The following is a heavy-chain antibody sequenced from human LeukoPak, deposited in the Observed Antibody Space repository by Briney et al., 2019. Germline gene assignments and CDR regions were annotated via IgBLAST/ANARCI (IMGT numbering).Heavy chain of an antibody. CDR1: GFTFSSYG. CDR3: AKSVESAVTTNPYFDF. J-gene: IGHJ4*02. V-gene: IGHV3-30*18. Sequence: GGSLRLSCAASGFTFSSYGMHWVRQAPGKGLEWVAVISYDGSNKYYADSVKGRFTISGDNSKNTLYLQMNSLRAEDTAVYYCAKSVESAVTTNPYFDFWGQGALVTVSS. CDR2: ISYDGSNK. D-gene: IGHD4-17*01.